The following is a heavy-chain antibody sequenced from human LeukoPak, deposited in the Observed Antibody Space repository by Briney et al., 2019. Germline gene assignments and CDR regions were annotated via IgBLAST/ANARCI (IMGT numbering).Heavy chain of an antibody. J-gene: IGHJ4*02. CDR2: IIPIFDTA. V-gene: IGHV1-69*13. D-gene: IGHD3-22*01. CDR1: GGTFSNYA. CDR3: AREVSEGEYYYDSSGSARAFFDY. Sequence: WASVKVSCKASGGTFSNYAISWVRQAPGQGLEWMGGIIPIFDTADYAQKFQGRLTITADESTSTAYMELSSLRSEDTAVYYCAREVSEGEYYYDSSGSARAFFDYWGQGTLVTVSS.